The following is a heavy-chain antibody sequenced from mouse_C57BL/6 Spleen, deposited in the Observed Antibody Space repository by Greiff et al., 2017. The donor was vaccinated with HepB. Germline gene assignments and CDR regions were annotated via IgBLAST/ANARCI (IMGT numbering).Heavy chain of an antibody. CDR1: GFNIKDYY. CDR3: AREGDGNYVNYAMDY. Sequence: EVKLMESGAELVKPGASVKLSCTASGFNIKDYYMHWVKQRTEQGLEWIGRIDPEDGETKYAPKFQGKATITADTSSNTAYLQLSSLTSEDTAVYYCAREGDGNYVNYAMDYWGQGTSVTVSS. V-gene: IGHV14-2*01. J-gene: IGHJ4*01. CDR2: IDPEDGET. D-gene: IGHD2-1*01.